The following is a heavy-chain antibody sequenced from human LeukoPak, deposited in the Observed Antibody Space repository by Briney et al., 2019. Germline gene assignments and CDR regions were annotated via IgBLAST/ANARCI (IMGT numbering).Heavy chain of an antibody. CDR1: GGTLSSYG. J-gene: IGHJ6*03. D-gene: IGHD4-17*01. V-gene: IGHV1-69*05. CDR2: IIPIFGTA. CDR3: ARTVTTRPYYYYYYMGV. Sequence: ASVKVSCKASGGTLSSYGISWVRQAPGQGLEWMGGIIPIFGTANYAQKFQGRVTITTDESTSTAYMELSSLRSEDTAVYYCARTVTTRPYYYYYYMGVWGKGTTVTVSS.